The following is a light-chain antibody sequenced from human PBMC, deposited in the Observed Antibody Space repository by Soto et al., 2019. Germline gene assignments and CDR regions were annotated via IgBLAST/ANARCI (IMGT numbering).Light chain of an antibody. V-gene: IGKV3-11*01. CDR1: QSVSSY. CDR3: QQRSNWPPWT. J-gene: IGKJ1*01. CDR2: DAS. Sequence: EIVLTQSPATLSLSPGERATLSCRASQSVSSYLAWYQQKPGQAPRLLIYDASNRATGIPARFSGSGSGTDFTLTISSREPEDFAVYYCQQRSNWPPWTFGQGTNVEIK.